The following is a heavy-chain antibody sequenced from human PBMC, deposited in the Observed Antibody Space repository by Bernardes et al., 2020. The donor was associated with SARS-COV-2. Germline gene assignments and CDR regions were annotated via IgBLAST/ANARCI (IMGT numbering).Heavy chain of an antibody. V-gene: IGHV3-30-3*01. D-gene: IGHD6-13*01. CDR2: ISYDGSNK. CDR3: ARDRSGYSSNFDY. J-gene: IGHJ4*02. CDR1: GFTFSSYA. Sequence: GGSLRLSCAASGFTFSSYAMHWVRQAPGKGLEWVAVISYDGSNKYYADSVKGRFTISRDNSKNTLYLQMNSLRAEDTAVYYCARDRSGYSSNFDYWGQGTLVTVSS.